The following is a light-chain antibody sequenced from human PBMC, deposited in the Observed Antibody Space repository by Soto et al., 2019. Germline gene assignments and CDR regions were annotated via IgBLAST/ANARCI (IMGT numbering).Light chain of an antibody. CDR1: QSISSR. Sequence: DIQMTQSPSTLSASVGDRVTITCRASQSISSRLAWYQQKPGKAPKLLIYDVSTLESGVTSRFSGSGSGTEFTLTLSSLQPDDFATYYCQQYNYRSIFGQGTKLEIK. J-gene: IGKJ2*01. V-gene: IGKV1-5*01. CDR2: DVS. CDR3: QQYNYRSI.